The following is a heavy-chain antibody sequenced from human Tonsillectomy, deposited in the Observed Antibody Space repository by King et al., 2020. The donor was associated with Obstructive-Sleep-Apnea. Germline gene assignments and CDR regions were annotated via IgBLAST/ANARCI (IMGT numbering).Heavy chain of an antibody. D-gene: IGHD4-17*01. Sequence: VQLVESGGGLVQPGRSLRLSCAASGFTFDDYAMHWVRQAPGKGLEWVSGISWNSGSIGYADSVKGRFTISRDNAKTSLYLQMNSLRAEDTALYYCAKALHTVTTSGITYGMDVWGQGTTVTVSS. CDR1: GFTFDDYA. CDR2: ISWNSGSI. J-gene: IGHJ6*02. V-gene: IGHV3-9*01. CDR3: AKALHTVTTSGITYGMDV.